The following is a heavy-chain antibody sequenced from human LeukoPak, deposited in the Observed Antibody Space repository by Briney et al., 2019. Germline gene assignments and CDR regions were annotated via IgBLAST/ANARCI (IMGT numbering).Heavy chain of an antibody. CDR3: ARHVKLHHLLLES. D-gene: IGHD1-1*01. V-gene: IGHV4-39*01. Sequence: PSETLSLTCTVSGGSISSSSYYWGWIRQPPGKGLEWIGSIYYSGSTYYNPSLKSRVTISVDTSKNQFSLKLSSVTAADTAVYYCARHVKLHHLLLESWGQGTLVTVSS. CDR2: IYYSGST. CDR1: GGSISSSSYY. J-gene: IGHJ4*02.